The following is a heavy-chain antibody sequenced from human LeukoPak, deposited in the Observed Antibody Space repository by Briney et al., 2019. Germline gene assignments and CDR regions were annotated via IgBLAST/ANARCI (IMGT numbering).Heavy chain of an antibody. CDR2: IWYDGSNK. D-gene: IGHD6-19*01. CDR3: AREKQKYSSGWYCLDY. Sequence: PGGSLRLSCAASGFTFSTYGLHWVRQAPGMGLEWVALIWYDGSNKYYADSVKGRFTISRDNSKNTLYLQMNSLRAEDTAVYYCAREKQKYSSGWYCLDYWGQGTLVTVSS. V-gene: IGHV3-33*01. J-gene: IGHJ4*02. CDR1: GFTFSTYG.